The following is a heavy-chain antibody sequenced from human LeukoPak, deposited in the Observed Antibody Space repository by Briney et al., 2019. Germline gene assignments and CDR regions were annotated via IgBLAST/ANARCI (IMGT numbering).Heavy chain of an antibody. V-gene: IGHV3-74*01. D-gene: IGHD6-13*01. Sequence: GGSLRLSCVASGYTFSKNWMHWVRQAPGKGLVWVSRIQGDGSNTNYADSVKGRFSISRDNAKNTVYLQMNSLRAEDTGIYYCARGTSAGGPISPFDFWGQGTVVTVSS. CDR2: IQGDGSNT. J-gene: IGHJ4*02. CDR3: ARGTSAGGPISPFDF. CDR1: GYTFSKNW.